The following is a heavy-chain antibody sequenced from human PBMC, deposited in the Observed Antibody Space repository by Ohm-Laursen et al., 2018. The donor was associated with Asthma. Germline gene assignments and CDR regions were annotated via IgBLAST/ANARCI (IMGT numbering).Heavy chain of an antibody. Sequence: SVKVSCKASGGTFSSYAISCVRQAPGQALEGMGGIIPIFGTANYAQKFQGRVTITADESTSTAYMELSSLRSEDTAVYYCARDLTTLRSWHDDTYNWLDSWGQGTLVTVSS. J-gene: IGHJ5*01. CDR2: IIPIFGTA. CDR3: ARDLTTLRSWHDDTYNWLDS. D-gene: IGHD1-1*01. V-gene: IGHV1-69*13. CDR1: GGTFSSYA.